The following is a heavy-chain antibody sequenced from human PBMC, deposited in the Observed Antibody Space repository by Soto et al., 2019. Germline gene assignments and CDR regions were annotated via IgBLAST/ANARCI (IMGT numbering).Heavy chain of an antibody. CDR3: ASPWGYDILTGYYPTDY. D-gene: IGHD3-9*01. CDR1: GFTFSSYS. V-gene: IGHV3-48*01. J-gene: IGHJ4*02. CDR2: ISSSSSTI. Sequence: EVQLVESGGGLVQPGGSLRLSCAASGFTFSSYSMNWVRQAPGKGLEWVSYISSSSSTIYYADSVKGRFTISRDNAKNSLYLQMNSLRAEDTAVYYCASPWGYDILTGYYPTDYWGQGTLVTVSS.